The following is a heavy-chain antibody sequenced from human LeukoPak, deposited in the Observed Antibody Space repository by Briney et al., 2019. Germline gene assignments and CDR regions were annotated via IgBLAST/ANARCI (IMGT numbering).Heavy chain of an antibody. CDR3: ARDKIVGATYFDY. CDR2: ISYDGSIK. D-gene: IGHD1-26*01. CDR1: GFTFSSYA. Sequence: GGSLRLSCAASGFTFSSYAMHWVRQAPGKGLEWVAVISYDGSIKHYADSVKGRLTISRDNSKNTLYLQMNSLRAEDTAVYYCARDKIVGATYFDYWGQGTLVTVSS. V-gene: IGHV3-30*04. J-gene: IGHJ4*02.